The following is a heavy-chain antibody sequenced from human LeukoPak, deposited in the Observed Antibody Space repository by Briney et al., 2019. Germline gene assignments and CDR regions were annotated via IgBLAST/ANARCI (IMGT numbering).Heavy chain of an antibody. J-gene: IGHJ4*02. CDR1: GGSISSSSYY. Sequence: PSQTLSLTCTVSGGSISSSSYYWGWIRQPPGTGLEWIGSIYYSGSTYYNPSLKSRVTISVDTSKNQFSLKLSSVTAADTAVYYCARGLVYGGNFKPFDYWGQGTLVTVSS. V-gene: IGHV4-39*07. D-gene: IGHD4-23*01. CDR2: IYYSGST. CDR3: ARGLVYGGNFKPFDY.